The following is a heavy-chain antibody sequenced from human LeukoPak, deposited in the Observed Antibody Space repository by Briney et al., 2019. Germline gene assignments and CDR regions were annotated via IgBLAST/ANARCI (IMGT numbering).Heavy chain of an antibody. J-gene: IGHJ4*02. V-gene: IGHV5-51*01. CDR3: ARQDLAARPPEGY. Sequence: GESLKISCKGSGYSFTSYWIAWVRQMAGKGLEWMGIIYPGDSDTRYSPSFQGQVTISADKSISTAYLQWSSLKASDTAMYYCARQDLAARPPEGYWGQGTLVTVSS. D-gene: IGHD6-6*01. CDR1: GYSFTSYW. CDR2: IYPGDSDT.